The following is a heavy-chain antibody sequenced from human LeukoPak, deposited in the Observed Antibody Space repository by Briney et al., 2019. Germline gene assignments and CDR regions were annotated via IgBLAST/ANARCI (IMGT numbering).Heavy chain of an antibody. CDR1: GDSISSSSYY. D-gene: IGHD2-15*01. CDR2: MYYSGST. CDR3: VRYCTGDSCFPFDY. V-gene: IGHV4-39*01. Sequence: SETLSLTCTVSGDSISSSSYYWGWIRQPPGKGLEWIGSMYYSGSTYYNPSLKSRVTISVDTSKNQYSLRLSSVIAADTALYYCVRYCTGDSCFPFDYWGPGTLVTVSS. J-gene: IGHJ4*02.